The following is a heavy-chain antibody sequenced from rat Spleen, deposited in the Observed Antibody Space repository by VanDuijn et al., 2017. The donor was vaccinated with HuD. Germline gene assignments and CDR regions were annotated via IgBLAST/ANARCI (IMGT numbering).Heavy chain of an antibody. D-gene: IGHD1-4*01. J-gene: IGHJ3*01. CDR2: ISSGGST. CDR1: GFSLTSNG. V-gene: IGHV2S12*01. Sequence: QVQLKESGPGLVQPSQTLSLTCTVSGFSLTSNGVSWVRQPPGKGLEWIAAISSGGSTYYNSALKSRLSISRDTSKSQVFLKMNSLQTEDTAIYCCTREDSGGWFAYWGQGTLVTVSS. CDR3: TREDSGGWFAY.